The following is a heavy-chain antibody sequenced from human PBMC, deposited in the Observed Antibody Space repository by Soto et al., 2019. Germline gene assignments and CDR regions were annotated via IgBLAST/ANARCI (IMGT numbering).Heavy chain of an antibody. J-gene: IGHJ4*02. CDR1: GYTFTNYG. CDR2: ISAYNGIT. D-gene: IGHD6-6*01. Sequence: ASVKVSCKASGYTFTNYGITWVRQAPGQGLEWMGWISAYNGITNYAQNLQGRVTMTTDTSTSTAYVELRSLRSDDTAAYYCASRSGQLPYYFDYWGQGTLVTVSS. CDR3: ASRSGQLPYYFDY. V-gene: IGHV1-18*01.